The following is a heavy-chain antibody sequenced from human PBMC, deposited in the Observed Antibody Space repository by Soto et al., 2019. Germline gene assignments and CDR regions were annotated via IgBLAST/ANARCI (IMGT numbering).Heavy chain of an antibody. CDR3: AKDRVPAAIRGSEFDY. D-gene: IGHD2-2*01. J-gene: IGHJ4*02. CDR2: ILYDGSNK. CDR1: GFTFSSYG. Sequence: GGSLRLSCAASGFTFSSYGMHWVRQAPGKGLEWVAVILYDGSNKYYGDSVKGRFTISRDNSKNTLYLQMNSLRAEDTAVYYCAKDRVPAAIRGSEFDYWGQGTLVTVSS. V-gene: IGHV3-30*18.